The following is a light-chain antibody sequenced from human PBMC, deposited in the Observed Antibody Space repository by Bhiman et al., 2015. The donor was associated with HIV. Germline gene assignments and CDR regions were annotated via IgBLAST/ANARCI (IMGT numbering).Light chain of an antibody. Sequence: SALTQPPSASGSPGQSVTISCTGTSRDVGYYDFVSWYQQHPGKAPKLMIYAVNERPSGVPDRFSGSNSDYTASLTISGLQAEDEADYYCSSFAISGRVFGIGTRVTVL. CDR3: SSFAISGRV. CDR2: AVN. V-gene: IGLV2-8*01. J-gene: IGLJ1*01. CDR1: SRDVGYYDF.